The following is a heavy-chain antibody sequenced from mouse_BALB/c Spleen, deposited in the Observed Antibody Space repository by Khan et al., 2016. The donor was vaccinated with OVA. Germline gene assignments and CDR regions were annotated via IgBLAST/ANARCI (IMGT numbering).Heavy chain of an antibody. CDR2: IYPFNDDT. CDR3: APVGNYYVSFAY. V-gene: IGHV1S136*01. J-gene: IGHJ3*01. D-gene: IGHD1-1*01. Sequence: EVQLQESGPELVKPGASVKMSCKASGYTFTSYVMHWVKQKPGLGLEWIGYIYPFNDDTKYNEKFKGKATLTSDKSYSTAYMELSSLTSEDSAVYYCAPVGNYYVSFAYWGQGTLVTVSA. CDR1: GYTFTSYV.